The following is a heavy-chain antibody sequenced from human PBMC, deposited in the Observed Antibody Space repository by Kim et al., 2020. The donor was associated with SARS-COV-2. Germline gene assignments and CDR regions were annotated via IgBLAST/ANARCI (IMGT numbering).Heavy chain of an antibody. V-gene: IGHV1-18*01. CDR2: ISAYNGNT. D-gene: IGHD4-17*01. Sequence: ASVKVSCKASGYTFTSYGISWVRQAPGQGLEWMGWISAYNGNTNYAQKLQGRVTMTPDTSTSTAYMELRSLRSDDTAVYYCARDYGGNSDYYYYGMDVWGQGTTVTVSS. CDR3: ARDYGGNSDYYYYGMDV. CDR1: GYTFTSYG. J-gene: IGHJ6*02.